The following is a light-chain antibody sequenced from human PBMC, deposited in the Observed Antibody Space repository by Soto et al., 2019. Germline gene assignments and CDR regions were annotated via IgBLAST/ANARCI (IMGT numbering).Light chain of an antibody. CDR2: DAS. V-gene: IGKV3-11*01. Sequence: EVVLTQSPSTLSLSPGERATLSCRATQSVSNHLAWYQHRPGQAPRLLIYDASNRATDIPARFSGSGSGTDFTLTISSLEREDSAVYYCQQRSLWPLTFGGGTKVEIK. J-gene: IGKJ4*01. CDR3: QQRSLWPLT. CDR1: QSVSNH.